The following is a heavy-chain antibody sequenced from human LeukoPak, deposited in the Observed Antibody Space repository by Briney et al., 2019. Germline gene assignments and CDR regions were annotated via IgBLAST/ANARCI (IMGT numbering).Heavy chain of an antibody. D-gene: IGHD6-13*01. CDR2: ISGSGGST. CDR1: GFTFSSYA. CDR3: AKARQQLVGRYFDY. V-gene: IGHV3-23*01. J-gene: IGHJ4*02. Sequence: GGSLRLSCAASGFTFSSYAMHWVRQAPGKGLEWVSAISGSGGSTYYADSVKGRFTISRDNSKNTLYLQMNSLRAEDTAVYYCAKARQQLVGRYFDYWGQGTLVTVSS.